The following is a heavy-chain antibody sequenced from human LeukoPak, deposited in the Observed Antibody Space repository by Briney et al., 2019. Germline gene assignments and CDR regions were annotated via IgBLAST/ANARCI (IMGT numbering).Heavy chain of an antibody. CDR1: GYSFTDYY. D-gene: IGHD1-1*01. CDR2: INPNSGGT. V-gene: IGHV1-2*02. Sequence: ASVKVSCKASGYSFTDYYMHWVRQAPGQGLEWMGWINPNSGGTNYAQKFQGRVTMTRDTSISTAYMELSRLRSDDTAVYYCARGPAGDWNDSGYWGQGTLVTVSS. J-gene: IGHJ4*02. CDR3: ARGPAGDWNDSGY.